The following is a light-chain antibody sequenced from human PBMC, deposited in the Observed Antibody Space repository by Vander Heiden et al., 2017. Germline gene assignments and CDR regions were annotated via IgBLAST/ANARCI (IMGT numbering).Light chain of an antibody. J-gene: IGLJ3*02. V-gene: IGLV3-25*03. CDR1: ALPKQY. CDR2: KDS. CDR3: QSADSSGTYKV. Sequence: SYELTQPPSVSVSPGQTARITCSGDALPKQYAYWYQQKPGQAPVLVIYKDSERPSGIPERFSGSSSGTTVTLTISGVQAEDEADYYCQSADSSGTYKVFDGGTKLTVL.